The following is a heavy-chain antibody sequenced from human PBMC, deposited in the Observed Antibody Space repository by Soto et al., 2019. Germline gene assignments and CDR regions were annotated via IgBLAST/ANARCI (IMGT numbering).Heavy chain of an antibody. J-gene: IGHJ6*02. CDR3: ARGPYYDFWSGYFSDYYYYYGMDV. CDR1: GGSFSGYY. CDR2: INHSGST. Sequence: PSETLSLTSAVYGGSFSGYYWSWIRQPPGKGLEWIGEINHSGSTNYNPSLKSRVTISVDTSKNQFSLKLSSVTAADTAVYYCARGPYYDFWSGYFSDYYYYYGMDVWGQGTTVTGSS. V-gene: IGHV4-34*01. D-gene: IGHD3-3*01.